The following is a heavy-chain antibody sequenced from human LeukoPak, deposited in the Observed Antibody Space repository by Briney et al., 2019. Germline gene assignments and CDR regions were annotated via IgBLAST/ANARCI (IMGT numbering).Heavy chain of an antibody. Sequence: GRFLRLSCTASGFSFSGYGMHWVRQAPGKGLEWLAVISHDASDEYYADSVKGRFTISRDNAKNMIYLQMISLRAEDTAVYYCVKALVGQTSGYWGQGTRVTVST. CDR2: ISHDASDE. D-gene: IGHD1-26*01. V-gene: IGHV3-30*18. J-gene: IGHJ4*02. CDR1: GFSFSGYG. CDR3: VKALVGQTSGY.